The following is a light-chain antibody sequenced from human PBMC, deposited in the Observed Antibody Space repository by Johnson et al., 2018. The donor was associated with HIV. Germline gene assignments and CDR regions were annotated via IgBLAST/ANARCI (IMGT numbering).Light chain of an antibody. CDR3: AAWDDSLNGYYV. V-gene: IGLV1-51*02. CDR2: ENN. CDR1: SSNIGNNY. J-gene: IGLJ1*01. Sequence: QSVLTQPPSVSAAPGQKVTISCSGSSSNIGNNYVSWYQQLPGTAPKLLIYENNKRPSGIPDLFSGSKSGTSASLAISGLQAEDQADYYCAAWDDSLNGYYVFGTGTTVSVL.